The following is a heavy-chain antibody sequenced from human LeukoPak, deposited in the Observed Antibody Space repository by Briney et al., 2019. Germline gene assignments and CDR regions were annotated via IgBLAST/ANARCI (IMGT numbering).Heavy chain of an antibody. J-gene: IGHJ4*02. CDR3: ARDDCSGGSCYSSFDY. CDR1: GFTFSSYK. CDR2: ISSSSSYI. D-gene: IGHD2-15*01. V-gene: IGHV3-21*05. Sequence: GGSLRLSCAASGFTFSSYKMNWVRQAPGKGLEWVSYISSSSSYIYYADSVKGRFTVSRDNAKNSLYLQMNSLRAEDTAVYYCARDDCSGGSCYSSFDYWGQGTLVTVSS.